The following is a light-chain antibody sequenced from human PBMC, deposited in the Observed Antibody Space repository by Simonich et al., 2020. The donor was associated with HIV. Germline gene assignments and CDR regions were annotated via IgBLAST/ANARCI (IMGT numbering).Light chain of an antibody. V-gene: IGKV1-5*03. CDR1: PSISSW. Sequence: DIQMTQSPSTLSASVGDRVTITCRASPSISSWLAWYQQKPGKSPKLLIYKASSLESGVPSRVSGSGSGTEFTLTISSLQPDDFATYYCQHYNSYPTWTFGQGTKVEIK. CDR3: QHYNSYPTWT. CDR2: KAS. J-gene: IGKJ1*01.